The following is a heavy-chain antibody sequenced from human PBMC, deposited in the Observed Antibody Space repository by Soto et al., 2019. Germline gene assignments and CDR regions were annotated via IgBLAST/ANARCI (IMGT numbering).Heavy chain of an antibody. CDR2: ISGSGGST. CDR3: AKDKAMVTLFDY. D-gene: IGHD5-18*01. J-gene: IGHJ4*02. CDR1: GFTFSSYA. V-gene: IGHV3-23*01. Sequence: GGSLRLSCAASGFTFSSYAMGWVRQAPGKGLEWVSAISGSGGSTYYADSVKGRFTISRDNSKNTLYLQMNSLRAEDTAVYYCAKDKAMVTLFDYWGQGTLVTVSS.